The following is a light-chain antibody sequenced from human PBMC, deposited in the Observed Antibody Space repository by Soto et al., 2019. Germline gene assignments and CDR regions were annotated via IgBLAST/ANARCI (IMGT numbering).Light chain of an antibody. CDR1: QSVRTSD. J-gene: IGKJ1*01. CDR2: CSS. CDR3: QQYGNSRGT. V-gene: IGKV3-20*01. Sequence: DIVLTQSQGTLSLSPGDRATLSCRARQSVRTSDLAWYQQKTGQATRLLIYCSSSRATGIPDRFSGSGSGTDFTLTISGLEPEEFAVDYCQQYGNSRGTFGQGTKVDNK.